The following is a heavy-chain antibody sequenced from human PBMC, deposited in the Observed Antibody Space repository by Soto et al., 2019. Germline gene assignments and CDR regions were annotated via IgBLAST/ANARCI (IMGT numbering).Heavy chain of an antibody. D-gene: IGHD6-6*01. V-gene: IGHV3-23*01. Sequence: EVQLLESGGGLVQPGGSLRLPCAASGFTFSSYAMSWVRQAPGKGLEWVSAISGSGGSTYYADSVKGLFTISRDNSYNTLNLQMNSLRAEDTAVYYCAKGTGVYTWGQGTLVTVSS. J-gene: IGHJ4*02. CDR3: AKGTGVYT. CDR1: GFTFSSYA. CDR2: ISGSGGST.